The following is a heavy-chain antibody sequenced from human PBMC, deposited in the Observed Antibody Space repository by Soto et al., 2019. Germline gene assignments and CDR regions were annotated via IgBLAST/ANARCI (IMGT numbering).Heavy chain of an antibody. CDR2: ISSSTI. CDR1: GFTFSGYS. D-gene: IGHD3-10*01. Sequence: EVQLVESGGGLVQPGGSLRLSCAASGFTFSGYSMNWVRQAPGKGLEWVSYISSSTIFSADSVTGRFTISRDNAKNSLHLQMHSLRDEDTAVCYCARAGMVINSCAPWGEGTLVTVSS. CDR3: ARAGMVINSCAP. V-gene: IGHV3-48*02. J-gene: IGHJ5*02.